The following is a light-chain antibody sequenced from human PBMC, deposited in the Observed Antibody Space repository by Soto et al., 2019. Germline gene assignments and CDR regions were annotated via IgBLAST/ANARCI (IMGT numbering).Light chain of an antibody. Sequence: EIVLTQSPGTLSLSPGERATLSCRASQSVSSNYLAWYQQKPGQAPRLLIYGASIRAPGIPDGFSGSGSGTDFTLTIRRLEPEDFAVYYCQQYGNSLLTFGGGTKVEFK. CDR2: GAS. J-gene: IGKJ4*01. V-gene: IGKV3-20*01. CDR3: QQYGNSLLT. CDR1: QSVSSNY.